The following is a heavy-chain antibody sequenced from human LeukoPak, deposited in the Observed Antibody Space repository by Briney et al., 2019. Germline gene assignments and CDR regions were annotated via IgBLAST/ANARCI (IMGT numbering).Heavy chain of an antibody. V-gene: IGHV4-30-4*01. Sequence: LRLSCTVSGDSTSSGDYYWTWIRQPPGKGLEWIGYIYYNGITYYNPSLKSRVIISVDQPKKQFSLKLSSVTAADTAVYYCAGAVTGYYLSHYYFPYWGRGTLVTVSS. D-gene: IGHD3-9*01. CDR3: AGAVTGYYLSHYYFPY. CDR2: IYYNGIT. J-gene: IGHJ4*02. CDR1: GDSTSSGDYY.